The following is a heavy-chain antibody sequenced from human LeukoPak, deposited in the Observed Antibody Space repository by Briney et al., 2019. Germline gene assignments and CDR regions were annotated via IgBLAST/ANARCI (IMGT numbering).Heavy chain of an antibody. CDR3: ARDFSGEFDY. D-gene: IGHD7-27*01. J-gene: IGHJ4*02. V-gene: IGHV3-7*01. Sequence: PGGSLRLSCAASGFKFGSYPMNWIRRAPGQGLEWVANINEDGSETYYVDSVMGRFTISRDNVRNSLYLQMDSLRVEDTATYYCARDFSGEFDYWGQGTLVTVST. CDR1: GFKFGSYP. CDR2: INEDGSET.